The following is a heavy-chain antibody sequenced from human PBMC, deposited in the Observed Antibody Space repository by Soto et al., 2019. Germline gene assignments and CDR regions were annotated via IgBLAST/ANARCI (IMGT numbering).Heavy chain of an antibody. CDR3: AGLPCASCCSWWFDP. CDR2: IYYSGST. J-gene: IGHJ5*02. Sequence: PSETLSLTCTVAGGSISSYYWSWIRQPPGKGLEWIGYIYYSGSTNYNPSLKSRVTISVDTSKNQFSLKLSSVTAADTAVYYCAGLPCASCCSWWFDPWGQGTLVTVSS. CDR1: GGSISSYY. V-gene: IGHV4-59*01. D-gene: IGHD2-15*01.